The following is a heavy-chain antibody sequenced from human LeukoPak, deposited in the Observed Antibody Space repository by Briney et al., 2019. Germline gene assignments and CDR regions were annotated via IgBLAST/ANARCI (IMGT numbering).Heavy chain of an antibody. Sequence: GESLKISCKGSGYSFTSYWIGWVRQMPGKGLEWMGIIYPGDSDTRYSPSFQGQVTISADKSISTAYLQWSSLKASDTAMYYCARGNYYYDSSGYYYGDYWGQGTLVTVSS. CDR3: ARGNYYYDSSGYYYGDY. V-gene: IGHV5-51*01. CDR2: IYPGDSDT. CDR1: GYSFTSYW. J-gene: IGHJ4*02. D-gene: IGHD3-22*01.